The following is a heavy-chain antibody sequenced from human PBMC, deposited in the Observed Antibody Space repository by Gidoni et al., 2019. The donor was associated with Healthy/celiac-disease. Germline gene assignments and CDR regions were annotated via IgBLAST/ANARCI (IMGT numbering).Heavy chain of an antibody. Sequence: EVQLLESGGGLVQPGGSLRLSCAASGFTFSSSAMSWVRQAPGKGLEWVSAISGSGGSTYYADSVKGRFTISRDNSKNTLYLQMNSLRAEDTAVYYCAKFADYYDSSGYYFDYWGQGTLVTVSS. CDR1: GFTFSSSA. CDR2: ISGSGGST. V-gene: IGHV3-23*01. J-gene: IGHJ4*02. CDR3: AKFADYYDSSGYYFDY. D-gene: IGHD3-22*01.